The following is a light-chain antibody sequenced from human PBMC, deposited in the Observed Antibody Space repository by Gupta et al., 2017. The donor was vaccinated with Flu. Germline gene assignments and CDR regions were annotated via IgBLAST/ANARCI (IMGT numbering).Light chain of an antibody. V-gene: IGKV3-20*01. J-gene: IGKJ2*01. CDR3: QQYGSSLMHT. CDR1: QSVSNDY. CDR2: GAS. Sequence: TLSLSPGDRATLSCRASQSVSNDYLAWYQQKPGQAPRLLIYGASSRATGIPDRFSGSGSGTDFTLTISRLEPEDFAVYYCQQYGSSLMHTFGQGTKVE.